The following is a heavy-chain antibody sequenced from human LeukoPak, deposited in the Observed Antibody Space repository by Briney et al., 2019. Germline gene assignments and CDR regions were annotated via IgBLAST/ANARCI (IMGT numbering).Heavy chain of an antibody. CDR2: ISSSSSTI. J-gene: IGHJ4*02. V-gene: IGHV3-48*01. CDR3: GRSNSYGYFDY. CDR1: GFTFSSYS. D-gene: IGHD5-18*01. Sequence: GGSLRLSCAASGFTFSSYSMNWVRQAPGKGQEWVSYISSSSSTIYYADSVKGRFTISRDNAKNSLYLQMNSLRAEDTAVYYCGRSNSYGYFDYWGQGTLVTVSS.